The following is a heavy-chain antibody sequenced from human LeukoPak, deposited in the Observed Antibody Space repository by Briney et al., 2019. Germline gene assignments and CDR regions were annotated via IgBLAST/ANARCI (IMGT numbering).Heavy chain of an antibody. Sequence: PSETLSLTCTVSGGSISSYYWSWIRQPPGKGLEWIGYIYYSGSTNYNPSLKSRVTISVDTSKNQFSLKLSSVTAADTAVYYCARGYGVFPPYYFDYWGQGTLVTVSS. V-gene: IGHV4-59*01. CDR1: GGSISSYY. CDR2: IYYSGST. CDR3: ARGYGVFPPYYFDY. J-gene: IGHJ4*02. D-gene: IGHD4-17*01.